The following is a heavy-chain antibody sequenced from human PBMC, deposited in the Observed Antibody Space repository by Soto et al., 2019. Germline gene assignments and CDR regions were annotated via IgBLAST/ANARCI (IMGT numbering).Heavy chain of an antibody. CDR3: ARELAPATTPPSSLMDV. Sequence: GGSLRLSCAASGFTISSHWMHWVRRAPGKGLVWVSRINSDGSSTNYADSVKGRFTISRDNAENTLYLQMNSLRAEDTAVYYCARELAPATTPPSSLMDVWGQGTTVTGSS. CDR1: GFTISSHW. J-gene: IGHJ6*02. D-gene: IGHD2-2*01. V-gene: IGHV3-74*01. CDR2: INSDGSST.